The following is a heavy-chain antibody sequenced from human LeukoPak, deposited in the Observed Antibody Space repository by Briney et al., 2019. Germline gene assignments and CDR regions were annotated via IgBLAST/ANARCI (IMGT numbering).Heavy chain of an antibody. CDR3: ARESVVDTYYFGY. CDR1: GGTLSSYA. D-gene: IGHD4-23*01. J-gene: IGHJ4*02. Sequence: GASEKVSLRASGGTLSSYAISWVRQAPGQGLEWMGGIIPIFGTANYAQKFQGSVTITADESTSTAYMELSSLRSEDTAVYYCARESVVDTYYFGYWGQGALVTVSS. V-gene: IGHV1-69*13. CDR2: IIPIFGTA.